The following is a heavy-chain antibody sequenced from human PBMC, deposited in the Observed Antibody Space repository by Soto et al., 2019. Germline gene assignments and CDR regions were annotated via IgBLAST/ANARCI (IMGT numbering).Heavy chain of an antibody. CDR2: IYYSGGT. J-gene: IGHJ5*02. CDR3: ARDSRGYSGYDRFRLDP. V-gene: IGHV4-59*01. Sequence: PSETLSLTCTVSGGSISSYYWSWIRQPPGKGLEWIGYIYYSGGTNYNPSLKSRVTISVDTSKNQFSLKLSSVTAADTAVYYCARDSRGYSGYDRFRLDPWGQGTLVTVSS. CDR1: GGSISSYY. D-gene: IGHD5-12*01.